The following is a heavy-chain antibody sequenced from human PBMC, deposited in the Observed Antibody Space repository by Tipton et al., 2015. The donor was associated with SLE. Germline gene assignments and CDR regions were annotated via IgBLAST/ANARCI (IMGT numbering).Heavy chain of an antibody. CDR2: ISPSGDT. Sequence: GLVKPSGTLSLTCGVSGCSITSNKWWTWVRQSPGKWLEWIGEISPSGDTDFNPSLKSRVTMSVYKSKNQFSLKLTSVTAADTAIYYCVRGHPHIVVLIGGGWFDPWGHVTLVTVSS. J-gene: IGHJ5*02. D-gene: IGHD2-21*01. V-gene: IGHV4-4*02. CDR3: VRGHPHIVVLIGGGWFDP. CDR1: GCSITSNKW.